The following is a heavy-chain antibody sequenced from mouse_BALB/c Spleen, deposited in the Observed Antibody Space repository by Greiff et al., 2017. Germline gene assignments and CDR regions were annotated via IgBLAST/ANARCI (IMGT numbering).Heavy chain of an antibody. CDR2: ISYDGSN. CDR3: ARTPYRYDVGYCFDY. V-gene: IGHV3-6*02. Sequence: DVKLVESGPGLVKPSQSLSLTCSVTGYSITSGYYWNWIRQFPGNKLEWTGYISYDGSNNYNPSLKNRISITRDTSKNQFFLKLNSVTTEDTATYCCARTPYRYDVGYCFDYWGQGTTLTVSS. J-gene: IGHJ2*01. D-gene: IGHD2-14*01. CDR1: GYSITSGYY.